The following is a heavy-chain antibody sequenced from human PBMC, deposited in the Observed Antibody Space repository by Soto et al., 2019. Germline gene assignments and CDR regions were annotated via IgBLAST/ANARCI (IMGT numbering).Heavy chain of an antibody. CDR2: INAGNGNT. CDR3: ARARLQWLILAFDV. V-gene: IGHV1-3*01. J-gene: IGHJ3*01. Sequence: QVQLVQSGAEVKKPGASVKVSCKASGQTFTSYAMHWVRQAPGQGLEWMGWINAGNGNTKYSEKLQGRVTITTDTSASTAYMELTTLTSEDTAVYYCARARLQWLILAFDVWGQGTVVAVSS. CDR1: GQTFTSYA. D-gene: IGHD6-19*01.